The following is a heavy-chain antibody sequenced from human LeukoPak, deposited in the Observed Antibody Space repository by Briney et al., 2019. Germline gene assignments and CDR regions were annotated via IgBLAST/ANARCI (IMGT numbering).Heavy chain of an antibody. D-gene: IGHD5-24*01. V-gene: IGHV3-48*03. CDR1: GFTFSSYE. Sequence: GGSLRLPCAASGFTFSSYEMNWVRQAPGKGLEWVSYISSSGSTIYYADSVKGRFTISRDNAKNSLYPQMNSLRAEDTAVYYCARVAGMATVDYWGQGTLVTVSS. CDR3: ARVAGMATVDY. CDR2: ISSSGSTI. J-gene: IGHJ4*02.